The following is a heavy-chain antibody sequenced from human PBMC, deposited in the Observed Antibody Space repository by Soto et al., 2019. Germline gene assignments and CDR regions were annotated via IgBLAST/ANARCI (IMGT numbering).Heavy chain of an antibody. CDR3: ATNYDSSGYYRLFDY. J-gene: IGHJ4*02. CDR1: GYTLTELS. Sequence: SVKVSCKVSGYTLTELSMHWVRQAPGKGLEWMGGFDPEDGETIYAQKFQGRVTMTEDTSTDTAYMELSSLRSEDTAVYYCATNYDSSGYYRLFDYWGQGTLVTVSS. D-gene: IGHD3-22*01. V-gene: IGHV1-24*01. CDR2: FDPEDGET.